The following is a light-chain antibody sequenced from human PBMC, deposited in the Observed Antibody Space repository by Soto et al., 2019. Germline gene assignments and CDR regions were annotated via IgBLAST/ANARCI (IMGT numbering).Light chain of an antibody. CDR2: DAS. Sequence: EIVLTQSPATLSLSPGERATLSCRASQSVSSYLAWYQQKPGQAPRLLIYDASNMATGIPARFSGSGSATAFSLPISSLQPEDFAVYYCQQRSNWPRGTFGQGTKVEIK. V-gene: IGKV3-11*01. CDR3: QQRSNWPRGT. CDR1: QSVSSY. J-gene: IGKJ1*01.